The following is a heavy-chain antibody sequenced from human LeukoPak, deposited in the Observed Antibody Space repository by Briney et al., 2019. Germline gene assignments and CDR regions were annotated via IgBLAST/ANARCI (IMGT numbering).Heavy chain of an antibody. J-gene: IGHJ4*02. D-gene: IGHD4-23*01. CDR1: GFTFSAYW. Sequence: GGCLRLPCAASGFTFSAYWMSWVRQAPGKGLEWVANIKQDGSDKYYVDSVKGRFTISRDNAKNSLYLQMNSLRAEDTAVYYCARKTVVGSYFDYWGQGTPVTVSS. CDR3: ARKTVVGSYFDY. CDR2: IKQDGSDK. V-gene: IGHV3-7*03.